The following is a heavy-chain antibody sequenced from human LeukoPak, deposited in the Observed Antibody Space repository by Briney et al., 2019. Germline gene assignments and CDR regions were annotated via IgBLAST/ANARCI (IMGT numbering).Heavy chain of an antibody. CDR2: IYYSGST. Sequence: SEILSLTCTVSGYSISSGYYWGWIRQPPGKGLEWIGSIYYSGSTYYNPSLKSRVTISVDTSKNQFSLKLSSVTAADTAVYYCARRRIAAAGRTGPKNAFDIWGQGTMVTVSS. CDR3: ARRRIAAAGRTGPKNAFDI. CDR1: GYSISSGYY. J-gene: IGHJ3*02. D-gene: IGHD6-13*01. V-gene: IGHV4-38-2*02.